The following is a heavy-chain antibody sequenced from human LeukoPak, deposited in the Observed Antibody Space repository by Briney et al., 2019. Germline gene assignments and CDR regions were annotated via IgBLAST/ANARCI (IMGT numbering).Heavy chain of an antibody. CDR1: GFTFSSYA. Sequence: GGSLRLSCAASGFTFSSYAMHWVRQAPGKGLEWVAVISYDGSSKYYADSVKGRFTISRDNSKNTLYLQMNSLRAEDTAVYYCARHAVAGTWGQGTLVTVSS. V-gene: IGHV3-30-3*01. J-gene: IGHJ5*02. D-gene: IGHD6-19*01. CDR2: ISYDGSSK. CDR3: ARHAVAGT.